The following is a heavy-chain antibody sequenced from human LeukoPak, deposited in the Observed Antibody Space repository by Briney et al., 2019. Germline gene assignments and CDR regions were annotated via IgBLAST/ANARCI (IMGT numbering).Heavy chain of an antibody. V-gene: IGHV1-69*13. CDR3: ARAPTFEYSSSWYENWFDP. CDR1: GGTFSSYA. J-gene: IGHJ5*02. CDR2: IIPIFGTA. D-gene: IGHD6-13*01. Sequence: ASVKVSCTASGGTFSSYAISWVRQAPGQGLEWMGGIIPIFGTANYAQKFQGRVTITADESTSTAYMELSSLRSEDTAVYYCARAPTFEYSSSWYENWFDPWGQGTLVTVSS.